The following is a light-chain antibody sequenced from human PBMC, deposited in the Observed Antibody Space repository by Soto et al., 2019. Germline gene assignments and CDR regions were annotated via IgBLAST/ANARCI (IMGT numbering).Light chain of an antibody. Sequence: DIQMTQSPSSLSASVGDRVTITCRASQSISSYLNWYQHKPGKAPKLLIYAASSLQSGVPSRFSGSGSGTDFILTICSLQPEDFATYYCQQSYSSPPTYGQGTKVEIK. CDR3: QQSYSSPPT. CDR2: AAS. V-gene: IGKV1-39*01. J-gene: IGKJ1*01. CDR1: QSISSY.